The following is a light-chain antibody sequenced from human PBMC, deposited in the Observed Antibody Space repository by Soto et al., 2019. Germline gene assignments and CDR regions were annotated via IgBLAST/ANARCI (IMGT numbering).Light chain of an antibody. V-gene: IGKV3-15*01. Sequence: EIGMTQSPATLSVSPGERPILSCRASQSISFNLAWYQQKPGQAPRLLIYAASNRATGVPARFSGSWSGTEFTLTISSLQSEDFAVYYCQQYNNWITFGQGTRLEIK. CDR2: AAS. CDR3: QQYNNWIT. CDR1: QSISFN. J-gene: IGKJ5*01.